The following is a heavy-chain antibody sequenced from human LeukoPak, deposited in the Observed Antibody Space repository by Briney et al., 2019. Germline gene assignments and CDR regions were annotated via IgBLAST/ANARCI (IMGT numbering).Heavy chain of an antibody. Sequence: PGRSLRLSCAASGFTLSSYGMHWVRQAPGKGLEWVAVIWYDGSNKYYADSVKGRFTISRDNSKNTLYLQMNSLRAEDTAVYYCARLGIAVAGTEEGAFDIWGQGTMVTVSS. D-gene: IGHD6-19*01. CDR3: ARLGIAVAGTEEGAFDI. CDR1: GFTLSSYG. J-gene: IGHJ3*02. V-gene: IGHV3-33*01. CDR2: IWYDGSNK.